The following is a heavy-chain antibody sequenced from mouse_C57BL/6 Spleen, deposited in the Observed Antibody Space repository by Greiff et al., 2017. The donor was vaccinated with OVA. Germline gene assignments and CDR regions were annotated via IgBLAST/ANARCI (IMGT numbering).Heavy chain of an antibody. Sequence: EVNLVESGAELVKPGASVKLSCPASGFNIKDYYMHWVTQRTEQGLEWFGRIDPEDGETKYAPKFQGKATITANTASNTAYLQLSSLTSEDTAVYYCARSPYDGRVFAYWGQGTLVTVSA. CDR1: GFNIKDYY. CDR2: IDPEDGET. D-gene: IGHD1-1*01. CDR3: ARSPYDGRVFAY. J-gene: IGHJ3*01. V-gene: IGHV14-2*01.